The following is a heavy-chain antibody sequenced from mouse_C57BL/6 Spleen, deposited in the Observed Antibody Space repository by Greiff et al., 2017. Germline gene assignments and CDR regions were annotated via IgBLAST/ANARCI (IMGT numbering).Heavy chain of an antibody. CDR3: ARDGSSGYAMDY. V-gene: IGHV1-80*01. J-gene: IGHJ4*01. D-gene: IGHD1-1*01. CDR2: IYPGDGDT. CDR1: GYAFSSYW. Sequence: VKLMESGAELVKPGASVKISCKASGYAFSSYWMNWVKQRPGKGLEWIGQIYPGDGDTNYNGKFKGKATLTADKSSSTAYMQLSSLTSEDSAVYFGARDGSSGYAMDYWGQGTSVTVSS.